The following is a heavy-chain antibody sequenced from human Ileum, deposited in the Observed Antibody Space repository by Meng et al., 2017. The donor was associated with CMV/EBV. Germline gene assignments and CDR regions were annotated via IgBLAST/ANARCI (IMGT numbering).Heavy chain of an antibody. J-gene: IGHJ4*02. Sequence: ESLKISCAASGFTFSSYAMNWVRQAPGKGLEWVSGIRGDDGSTFYAGSVKGRFTISRDNSKNTLYLQMNSLRAEDTAVYYCAKATDFDYWGQGAPVTVSS. V-gene: IGHV3-23*01. D-gene: IGHD4-11*01. CDR1: GFTFSSYA. CDR3: AKATDFDY. CDR2: IRGDDGST.